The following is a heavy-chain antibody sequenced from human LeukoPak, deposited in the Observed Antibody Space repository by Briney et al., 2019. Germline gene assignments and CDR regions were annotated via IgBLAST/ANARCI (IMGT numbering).Heavy chain of an antibody. CDR2: IYSGGST. V-gene: IGHV3-53*01. CDR3: ARGRFSSGWHFDY. CDR1: GFTVSSNY. Sequence: PGGSLRLSCAASGFTVSSNYMSWVRQAPGKGLKWVSLIYSGGSTYYADSVKGRFTISRDNSKNTLYLQMNSLSADDTAVYYCARGRFSSGWHFDYWGQGTLVSVSS. D-gene: IGHD6-19*01. J-gene: IGHJ4*02.